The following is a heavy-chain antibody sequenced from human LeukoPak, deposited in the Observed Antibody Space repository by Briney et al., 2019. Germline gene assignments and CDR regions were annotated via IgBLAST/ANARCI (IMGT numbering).Heavy chain of an antibody. CDR3: ALLNY. CDR1: GFTFSNYT. CDR2: ISSSSNYI. Sequence: GESLRLTCAASGFTFSNYTMNWVRQAQGKGMEWVSSISSSSNYIYYADTIKGRCTISRDNSKNSLYLQLVSLRAGDTAVYYCALLNYWGQGSLLSVSS. V-gene: IGHV3-21*01. D-gene: IGHD2-21*01. J-gene: IGHJ4*02.